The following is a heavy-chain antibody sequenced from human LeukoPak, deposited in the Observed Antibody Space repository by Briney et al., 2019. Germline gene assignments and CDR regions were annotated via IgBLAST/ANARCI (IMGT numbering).Heavy chain of an antibody. CDR3: ATLRYFDWFIDY. CDR2: IWYDGSNK. Sequence: GGSLRLSCAASGFTFSSYSMNWVRQAPGKGLEWVAVIWYDGSNKYYADSVKGRFTISRDNSKNTLYLQMNSLRAEDTAVYYCATLRYFDWFIDYWGQGTLVTVSS. V-gene: IGHV3-33*08. D-gene: IGHD3-9*01. CDR1: GFTFSSYS. J-gene: IGHJ4*02.